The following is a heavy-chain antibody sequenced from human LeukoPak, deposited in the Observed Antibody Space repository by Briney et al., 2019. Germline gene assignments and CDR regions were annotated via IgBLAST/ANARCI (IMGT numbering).Heavy chain of an antibody. D-gene: IGHD3-3*01. CDR1: GFNFSHYG. Sequence: GGSLRLSCEISGFNFSHYGMHWVRQAPGKGLEWVAVISYDGSNKYYADSVKGRFTISRDNSKNTLYLQMNSLRAEDTAVYYCAKDLTRFLEWLLSDYYYYYGMDVWGQGTTVTVSS. CDR2: ISYDGSNK. V-gene: IGHV3-30*18. J-gene: IGHJ6*02. CDR3: AKDLTRFLEWLLSDYYYYYGMDV.